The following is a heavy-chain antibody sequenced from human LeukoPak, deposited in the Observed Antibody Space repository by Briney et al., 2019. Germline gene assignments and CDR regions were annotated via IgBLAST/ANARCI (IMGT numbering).Heavy chain of an antibody. V-gene: IGHV3-23*01. CDR1: EFTFSSSA. Sequence: PGGSLRLSCAASEFTFSSSAMSWVRQAPGKGLEWVSTITNSGDSTYYADSVKGRFTISRDNSKNTVYLQVNSLRADDTAVYYCAKDASCSNWGQGTLVTVSS. J-gene: IGHJ4*02. CDR3: AKDASCSN. CDR2: ITNSGDST. D-gene: IGHD3-10*02.